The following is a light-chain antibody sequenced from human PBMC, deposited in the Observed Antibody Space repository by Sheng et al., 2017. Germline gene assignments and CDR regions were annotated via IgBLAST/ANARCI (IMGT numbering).Light chain of an antibody. J-gene: IGKJ1*01. V-gene: IGKV1-27*01. CDR2: AAS. CDR1: QGISNY. Sequence: DIQMTQSPSSLSASVGDRVIITCRASQGISNYLAWYQQKPGKVPKLLIYAASTLQSGVPSRFSGSGSGTDFTLTISSLQPEDVATFYXQKYNSAPTTFGQGTRVEIK. CDR3: QKYNSAPTT.